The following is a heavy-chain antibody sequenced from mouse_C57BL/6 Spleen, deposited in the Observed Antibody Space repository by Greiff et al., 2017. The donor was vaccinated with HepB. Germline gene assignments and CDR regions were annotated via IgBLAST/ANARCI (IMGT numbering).Heavy chain of an antibody. CDR1: GYSITSGYY. CDR2: ISYDGSN. D-gene: IGHD2-12*01. V-gene: IGHV3-6*01. J-gene: IGHJ3*01. CDR3: ARAPIDWFAY. Sequence: EVKLMESGPGLVKPSQSLSLTCSVTGYSITSGYYWNWIRQFPGNKLEWMGYISYDGSNNYNPSLKNRISITRDTSKNQFFLKLNSVTTEDTATYYCARAPIDWFAYWGQGTLVTVSA.